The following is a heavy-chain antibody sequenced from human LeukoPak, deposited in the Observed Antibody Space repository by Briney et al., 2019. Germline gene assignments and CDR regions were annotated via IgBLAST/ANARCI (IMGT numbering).Heavy chain of an antibody. D-gene: IGHD6-13*01. CDR1: GFTFSNSW. CDR2: INTDGSST. V-gene: IGHV3-74*01. Sequence: GGSLRLSCAASGFTFSNSWMHWVRQAPGKGLVWVSHINTDGSSTTYADSVKGRFTISRDNSKNTLYLQMNSLRAEDTAVYYCAKSGYRSSWHLHFDYWGQGTLVTVSS. CDR3: AKSGYRSSWHLHFDY. J-gene: IGHJ4*02.